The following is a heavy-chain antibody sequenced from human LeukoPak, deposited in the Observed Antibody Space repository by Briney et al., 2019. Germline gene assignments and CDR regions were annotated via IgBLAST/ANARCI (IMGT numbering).Heavy chain of an antibody. D-gene: IGHD2-15*01. V-gene: IGHV4-39*01. CDR1: GGSISSSSYY. J-gene: IGHJ4*02. CDR2: IYYSGST. CDR3: ARQTPYLYFDC. Sequence: SETLSLTCTVSGGSISSSSYYWDWIRQPPGKGLEWIGTIYYSGSTYYNPSLKSRVTISVDTSKNQFSLKLSSVTAADTAVYYCARQTPYLYFDCWGQGTLVTVSS.